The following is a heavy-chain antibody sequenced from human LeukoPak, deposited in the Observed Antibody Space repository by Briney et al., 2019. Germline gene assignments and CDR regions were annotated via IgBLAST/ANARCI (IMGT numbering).Heavy chain of an antibody. CDR1: GFTFISYG. CDR3: AAGALYYYENSGYNS. J-gene: IGHJ5*02. V-gene: IGHV3-30*02. D-gene: IGHD3-22*01. Sequence: GGSLRLSCAASGFTFISYGMHWVRQAPGKGLEWVACIRYDGSNKYYADSVKGRFTISRDNSKNTLYLHMNSLRREDTAFYYCAAGALYYYENSGYNSWGQGTLVTVSP. CDR2: IRYDGSNK.